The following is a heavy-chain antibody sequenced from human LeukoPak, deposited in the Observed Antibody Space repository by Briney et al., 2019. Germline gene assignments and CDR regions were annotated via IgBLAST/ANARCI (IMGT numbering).Heavy chain of an antibody. V-gene: IGHV3-7*01. CDR1: GFTFSSYW. Sequence: GGSLRLSCAASGFTFSSYWMSWVRQAPGKGLEWVANIKQDGSEKYYVDSVKGRFTISRDNAMNSLYLQMNSLRAEDTAVYYCARDGPAKYYYDSSGYYSDAFDIWGQGTMVTVSS. J-gene: IGHJ3*02. CDR3: ARDGPAKYYYDSSGYYSDAFDI. CDR2: IKQDGSEK. D-gene: IGHD3-22*01.